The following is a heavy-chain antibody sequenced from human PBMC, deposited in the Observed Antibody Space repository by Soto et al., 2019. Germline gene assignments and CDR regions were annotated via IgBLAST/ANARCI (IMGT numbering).Heavy chain of an antibody. V-gene: IGHV1-69*06. CDR3: ARVRDPHLDHYGLDV. CDR2: LIPIYDEP. CDR1: GFRFDVYG. Sequence: QVQLVQSGAEVKKPGSSVKVSCKTSGFRFDVYGIHWVRQAPGQGLEWMGGLIPIYDEPYYAQKFQGRVTITADKSTTTVHLELGSLRSDDTAVYYCARVRDPHLDHYGLDVWGRGTTVTVS. J-gene: IGHJ6*02.